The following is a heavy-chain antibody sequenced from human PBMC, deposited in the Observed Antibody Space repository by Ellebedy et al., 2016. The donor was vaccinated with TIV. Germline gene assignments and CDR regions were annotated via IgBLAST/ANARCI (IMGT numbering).Heavy chain of an antibody. Sequence: ASVKVSXKASGGTFSSYAISWVRQAPGQGLEWMRWISAYNGNTNYAQKLQGRVTMTTDTSTSTAYMELRSLRSDDTAVYYCARRREARGYYDSSGWGDFDYWGQGTLVTVSS. D-gene: IGHD3-22*01. CDR2: ISAYNGNT. J-gene: IGHJ4*02. V-gene: IGHV1-18*01. CDR3: ARRREARGYYDSSGWGDFDY. CDR1: GGTFSSYA.